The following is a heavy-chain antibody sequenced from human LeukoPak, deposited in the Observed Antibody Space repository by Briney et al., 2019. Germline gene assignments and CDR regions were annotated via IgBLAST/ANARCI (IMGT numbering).Heavy chain of an antibody. CDR1: GVRFEDVG. D-gene: IGHD2-2*01. CDR2: VNWKGADT. CDR3: ARGGDCSRATCHVGDLFHSHYMAV. V-gene: IGHV3-20*04. Sequence: GGALRLSCGASGVRFEDVGMTWGRQTPGKGREWVASVNWKGADTFYAESVNGRFTISRDNAENSLYLQLNYLRVDDTGFSFCARGGDCSRATCHVGDLFHSHYMAVWGTGTTVTVSS. J-gene: IGHJ6*03.